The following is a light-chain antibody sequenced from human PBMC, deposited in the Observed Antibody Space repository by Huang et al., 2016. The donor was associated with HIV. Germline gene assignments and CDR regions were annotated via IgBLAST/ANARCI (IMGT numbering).Light chain of an antibody. Sequence: QLTQSPPSLSASVGDTVIIACPASQDIRTSLAWYQQKTGRAPKLLISGASTLQTGVPSRFSGVSAGTYFTLFITGLQPEDFATYYCQQLHTYPITFGQGTRLDIK. CDR3: QQLHTYPIT. CDR2: GAS. J-gene: IGKJ5*01. CDR1: QDIRTS. V-gene: IGKV1-13*02.